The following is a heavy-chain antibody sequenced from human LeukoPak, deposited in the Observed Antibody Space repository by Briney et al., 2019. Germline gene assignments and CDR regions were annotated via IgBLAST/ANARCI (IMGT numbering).Heavy chain of an antibody. CDR2: IFTSGTT. CDR1: GGSISSGTYY. D-gene: IGHD5-18*01. V-gene: IGHV4-61*02. Sequence: PSETLSLTCSVSGGSISSGTYYWSWIRQPAGGGLEWIGRIFTSGTTNYNPSLKSRVTISIDTSKNQFSLKLSSVTAADTAVYYCARESGYSYSDALDIWGQGTMVTVSS. J-gene: IGHJ3*02. CDR3: ARESGYSYSDALDI.